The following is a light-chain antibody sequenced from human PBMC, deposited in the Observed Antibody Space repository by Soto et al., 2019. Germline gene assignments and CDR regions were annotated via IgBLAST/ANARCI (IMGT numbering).Light chain of an antibody. J-gene: IGLJ2*01. CDR1: SSDVGGYNY. CDR3: GSYTGTGTLL. CDR2: DVR. V-gene: IGLV2-14*01. Sequence: QSALTQPASVSGSPGQSITISCTGTSSDVGGYNYVSWYQQHPGKAPKLMIYDVRNRPSGVSNRFSGSKSGSTASLTISGLQAEDEADYYCGSYTGTGTLLFGGGIQLTVL.